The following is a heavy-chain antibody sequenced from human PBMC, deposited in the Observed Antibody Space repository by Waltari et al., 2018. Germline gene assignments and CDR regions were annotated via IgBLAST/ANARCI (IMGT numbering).Heavy chain of an antibody. Sequence: EVQLVESGGGLVQPGGSLRLSCAASGFTFSSYWIGRVRQAPGKGLEWVANIKQDGSKKYYVDSVKGRFTISRDNAKNSLYLQMNSLRAEDTAVYYCARGVPIGSDAFDIWGQGTMVTVSS. J-gene: IGHJ3*02. D-gene: IGHD3-10*01. V-gene: IGHV3-7*03. CDR1: GFTFSSYW. CDR2: IKQDGSKK. CDR3: ARGVPIGSDAFDI.